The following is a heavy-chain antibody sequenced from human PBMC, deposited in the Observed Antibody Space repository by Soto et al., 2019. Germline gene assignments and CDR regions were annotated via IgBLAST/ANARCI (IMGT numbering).Heavy chain of an antibody. Sequence: EVQLSESGGGLVQPGGSLRLSCAASGLTFSRADLSWVRQAPGKGLEWVSAISGSGGDIHYADSVKGRFTVSRDNPKNTLFLQMSSLRVEDTAIYYCATHSWDPWGQGTLVTVSS. J-gene: IGHJ5*02. CDR2: ISGSGGDI. CDR1: GLTFSRAD. CDR3: ATHSWDP. V-gene: IGHV3-23*01.